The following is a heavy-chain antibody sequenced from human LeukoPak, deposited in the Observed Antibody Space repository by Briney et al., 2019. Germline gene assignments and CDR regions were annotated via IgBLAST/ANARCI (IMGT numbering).Heavy chain of an antibody. CDR2: INWNGGNT. V-gene: IGHV3-20*04. D-gene: IGHD3-10*02. J-gene: IGHJ6*04. CDR3: AELGITMIGGV. Sequence: GGSLRLSCAASGFTFDDYGMNWVRQAPGKGLEWVSGINWNGGNTAYVDSVKGRFTISRDNAKNSLYLQMNSLRAEDTAVYYCAELGITMIGGVWGKGTTVTISS. CDR1: GFTFDDYG.